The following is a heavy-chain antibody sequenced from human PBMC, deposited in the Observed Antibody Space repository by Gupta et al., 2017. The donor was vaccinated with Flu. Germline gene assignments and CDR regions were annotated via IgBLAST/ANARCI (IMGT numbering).Heavy chain of an antibody. V-gene: IGHV1-69*06. CDR3: GKTYXYDRSGYVPWGTSYGMDV. D-gene: IGHD3-22*01. CDR1: GDTFSSSV. CDR2: VIPMFGEA. J-gene: IGHJ6*02. Sequence: QVQLVQSGAEVKKPGSSVKVSCKASGDTFSSSVFSWVRQAPGQGLEWVGEVIPMFGEANYAQKFQGRVTITADKSTSTVYMELSSLRSEDTAXYXCGKTYXYDRSGYVPWGTSYGMDVWGQGTTVTVSS.